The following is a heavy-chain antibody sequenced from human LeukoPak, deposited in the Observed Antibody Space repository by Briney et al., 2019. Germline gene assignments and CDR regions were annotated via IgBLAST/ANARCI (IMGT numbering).Heavy chain of an antibody. V-gene: IGHV4-59*01. D-gene: IGHD5-18*01. CDR2: IYYSGST. CDR1: GGSISSYY. J-gene: IGHJ3*02. CDR3: ARVRRNSYGFPDAFDI. Sequence: SETLSLTCTVSGGSISSYYWSWIRQPPGKGLEWIGYIYYSGSTNYNPSLKSRVTISVDTSKNQFSLKLSSVTAADTAVYYCARVRRNSYGFPDAFDIWGQGTMVTVSS.